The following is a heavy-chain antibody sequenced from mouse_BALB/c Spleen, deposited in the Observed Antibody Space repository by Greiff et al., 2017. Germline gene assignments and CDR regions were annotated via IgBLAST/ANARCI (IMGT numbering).Heavy chain of an antibody. D-gene: IGHD2-14*01. Sequence: QVQLQQSGAELVRPGASVTLSCKASGYTFTDYEMHWVKQTPVHGLEWIGAIDPETGGTAYNQKFKGKATLTADKSSSTAYMELRSLTSEDSDVYYCTRLGRYDGGSWLAYWGQGTLVTVSA. V-gene: IGHV1-15*01. CDR3: TRLGRYDGGSWLAY. CDR1: GYTFTDYE. CDR2: IDPETGGT. J-gene: IGHJ3*01.